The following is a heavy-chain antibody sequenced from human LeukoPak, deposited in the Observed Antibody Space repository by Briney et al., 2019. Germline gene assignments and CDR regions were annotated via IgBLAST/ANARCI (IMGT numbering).Heavy chain of an antibody. CDR3: ARSTRVDYPHAFDI. CDR1: GYTFSNYW. D-gene: IGHD3-16*01. V-gene: IGHV5-51*01. Sequence: GESLKISCKGSGYTFSNYWIGWVRQMPGKGLEWMGIIYPGDSETKYSPSLRGHVTMSADKSINTADLQWISLEASDTAMYYCARSTRVDYPHAFDIWGQGTMVTVSS. J-gene: IGHJ3*02. CDR2: IYPGDSET.